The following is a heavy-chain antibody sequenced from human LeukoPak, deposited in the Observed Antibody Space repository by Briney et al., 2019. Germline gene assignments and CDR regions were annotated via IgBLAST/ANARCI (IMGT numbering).Heavy chain of an antibody. Sequence: GASVKVSCKASGGTFSSYAISWVRQAPGQGLEWMGGIIPIFGTANYAQKFQGRVTITADESTSTAYMELSSLRSEDTAVYYCARDRPLPYNWFDPWGQGTLVTVSS. CDR2: IIPIFGTA. V-gene: IGHV1-69*01. CDR1: GGTFSSYA. J-gene: IGHJ5*02. CDR3: ARDRPLPYNWFDP.